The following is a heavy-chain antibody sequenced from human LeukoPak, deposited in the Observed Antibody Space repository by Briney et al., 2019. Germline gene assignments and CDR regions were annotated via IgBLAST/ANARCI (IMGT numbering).Heavy chain of an antibody. CDR1: GGSINRYY. CDR2: IYSSGST. V-gene: IGHV4-59*01. J-gene: IGHJ4*02. CDR3: TRGHVVTYSDF. Sequence: SETLSLTCSVSGGSINRYYWNWLRQSPGRGLEWIGCIYSSGSTKYNPSLKSRVTISLDTSKNQFSLKLRSVTAADTAVYYCTRGHVVTYSDFWGQGTLVTVSS. D-gene: IGHD2-21*02.